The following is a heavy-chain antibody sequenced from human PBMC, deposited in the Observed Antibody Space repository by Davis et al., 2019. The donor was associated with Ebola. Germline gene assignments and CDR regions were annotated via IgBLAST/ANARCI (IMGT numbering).Heavy chain of an antibody. Sequence: GESLKISCAASGFTFSGSAMHWVRQASGKGLEWVGRIRSKANSYATSYAASVKGWFTISRDDSKDTTYLQMNSLKTEDTAVYYCTRVKDNSGYYYGAMGYWGQGTLLTASS. V-gene: IGHV3-73*01. J-gene: IGHJ4*02. CDR2: IRSKANSYAT. D-gene: IGHD3-22*01. CDR1: GFTFSGSA. CDR3: TRVKDNSGYYYGAMGY.